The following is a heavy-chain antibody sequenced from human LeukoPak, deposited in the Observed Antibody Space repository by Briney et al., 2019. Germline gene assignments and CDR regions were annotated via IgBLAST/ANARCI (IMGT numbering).Heavy chain of an antibody. D-gene: IGHD2-2*01. CDR3: ARVGVVVVPAAYTHNWFDP. V-gene: IGHV4-59*06. CDR1: GGSISSYY. CDR2: IYYSGST. J-gene: IGHJ5*02. Sequence: SETLSLTCTVSGGSISSYYWSWNRQPPGKGLEWIGYIYYSGSTYYNPSLKSRVTISVDTSKNQFSLKLSSVTAADTAVYYCARVGVVVVPAAYTHNWFDPWGQGTLVTVSS.